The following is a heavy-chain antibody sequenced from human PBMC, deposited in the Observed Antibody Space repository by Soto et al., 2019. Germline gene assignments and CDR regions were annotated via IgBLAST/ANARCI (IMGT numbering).Heavy chain of an antibody. CDR2: ISAYNGNT. Sequence: QVQLVQSVAEVKKPGASVKVSCKASGYTFPSYGISWVRQDPGQGLEWMGWISAYNGNTKYAQKLQGRVTMTTDTSTSTADMELRSLRSDDTAVYYCAREPNYVDYWGQGTLVTVSS. CDR3: AREPNYVDY. V-gene: IGHV1-18*01. J-gene: IGHJ4*02. CDR1: GYTFPSYG.